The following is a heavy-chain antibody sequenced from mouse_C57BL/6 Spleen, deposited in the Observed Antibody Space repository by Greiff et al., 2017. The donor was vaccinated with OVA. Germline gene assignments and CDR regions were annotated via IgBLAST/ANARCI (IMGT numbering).Heavy chain of an antibody. CDR1: GFTFTDYY. J-gene: IGHJ2*01. V-gene: IGHV7-3*01. D-gene: IGHD3-2*02. CDR2: IRNKADGYTS. CDR3: ARQLKYFDY. Sequence: EVMLVESGGGLVQPGGSLSLSCAASGFTFTDYYMSWVRQPPGKALEWLGFIRNKADGYTSAYSASVKGRFTISRDNSQSILYLQRNALRADDSATYCGARQLKYFDYWGQGTTLTVSS.